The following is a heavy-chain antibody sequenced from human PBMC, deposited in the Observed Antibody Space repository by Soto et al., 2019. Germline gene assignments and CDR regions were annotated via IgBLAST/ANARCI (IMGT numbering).Heavy chain of an antibody. Sequence: QVQLQESGPGLVKPSETLSLTCTVSGGSISSYYWNWIRQPPGKGLEWIGYIYHSGSTYYNPSLKSRVTISVDRAKNQFSLKLSSVTAADTAVYYCARDGPNSACFDYWGQGTLVTVSS. CDR1: GGSISSYY. CDR3: ARDGPNSACFDY. CDR2: IYHSGST. D-gene: IGHD6-13*01. V-gene: IGHV4-59*12. J-gene: IGHJ4*02.